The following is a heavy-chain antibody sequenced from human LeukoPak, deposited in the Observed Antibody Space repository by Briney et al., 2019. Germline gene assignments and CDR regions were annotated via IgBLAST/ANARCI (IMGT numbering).Heavy chain of an antibody. CDR2: IYTSGST. CDR3: AREYYYYYYMDV. V-gene: IGHV4-4*07. J-gene: IGHJ6*03. CDR1: GGSISSYY. Sequence: SETLSLTCTVFGGSISSYYWSWVRQPAGKGLEWIGRIYTSGSTNYNPSLKSRVTMSVDTSKNQFSLKLSSVTAADTAVYYCAREYYYYYYMDVWGKGTTVTISS.